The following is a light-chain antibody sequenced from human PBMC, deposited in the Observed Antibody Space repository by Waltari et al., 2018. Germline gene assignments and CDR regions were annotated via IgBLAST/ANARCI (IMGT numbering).Light chain of an antibody. CDR2: GNT. V-gene: IGLV1-40*01. CDR3: QSSDSSLSGSV. J-gene: IGLJ2*01. CDR1: SSNIGAGYD. Sequence: QSVLTQPPSVSGAPGQRVTISCTGSSSNIGAGYDVHWYQQLPGTAPKLLIYGNTNRPSGVPDRFSGSKSDTSASLAITGLQADDEADYYCQSSDSSLSGSVFGGGTKLTVL.